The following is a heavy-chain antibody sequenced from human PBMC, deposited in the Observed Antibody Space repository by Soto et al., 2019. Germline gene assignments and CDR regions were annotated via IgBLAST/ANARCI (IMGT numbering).Heavy chain of an antibody. J-gene: IGHJ6*02. CDR3: ARDNYGTDV. CDR1: VYTLDIYG. CDR2: IWYDGSNK. V-gene: IGHV3-33*01. Sequence: PRGSRKLSCAASVYTLDIYGMHGVRQATGKGLEWVAVIWYDGSNKYYADSVKGRFTISRDNSKNTLYLQMNSLRAEDTAVYYSARDNYGTDVWGQGTTVTVSS.